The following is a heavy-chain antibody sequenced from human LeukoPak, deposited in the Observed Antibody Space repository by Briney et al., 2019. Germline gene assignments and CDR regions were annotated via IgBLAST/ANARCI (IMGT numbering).Heavy chain of an antibody. D-gene: IGHD3-10*01. V-gene: IGHV3-33*01. CDR2: IWYDGSYK. J-gene: IGHJ4*02. CDR1: GFTFSSYG. Sequence: PGRSLRLSCAASGFTFSSYGIHWVRQAPGKGLEWVAVIWYDGSYKYSADSVKGRFTISRDNSKNTLHLQMNSLRAEDTAVYYCARDFGPEPRSGGSLFDYWGQGTLVTVSS. CDR3: ARDFGPEPRSGGSLFDY.